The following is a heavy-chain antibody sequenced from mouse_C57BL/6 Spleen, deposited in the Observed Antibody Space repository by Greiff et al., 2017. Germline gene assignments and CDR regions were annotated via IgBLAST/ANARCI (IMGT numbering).Heavy chain of an antibody. CDR3: TREANDGYSPYAMDY. D-gene: IGHD2-3*01. CDR2: IDPETGGT. J-gene: IGHJ4*01. CDR1: GYTFTDYE. V-gene: IGHV1-15*01. Sequence: VQLQQSGAELVRPGASVTLSCKASGYTFTDYEMHWVKQTPVHGLEWIGAIDPETGGTAYNQKFKGKAILTADKSSSTAYMELRSLTSEDSAVYYCTREANDGYSPYAMDYWGQGTSVTVSS.